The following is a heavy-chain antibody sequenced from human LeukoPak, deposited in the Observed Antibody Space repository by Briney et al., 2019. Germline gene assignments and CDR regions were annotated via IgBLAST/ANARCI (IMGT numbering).Heavy chain of an antibody. V-gene: IGHV1-2*06. CDR2: INPNSGGT. J-gene: IGHJ4*02. Sequence: ASVKVSCKASGYTFTGYYMRWVRQAPGQGLEWMGRINPNSGGTNYAQKFQGRVTMTRDTSISTAYMELSRLRSDDTAVYYCAGGGGGSHSGYTGWGQGTLVTVSS. CDR1: GYTFTGYY. D-gene: IGHD5-12*01. CDR3: AGGGGGSHSGYTG.